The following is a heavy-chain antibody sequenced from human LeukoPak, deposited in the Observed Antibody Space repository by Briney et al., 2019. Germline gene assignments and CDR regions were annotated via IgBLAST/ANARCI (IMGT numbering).Heavy chain of an antibody. CDR3: ARSTVTTLPNDY. J-gene: IGHJ4*02. CDR2: IYPGDSDT. Sequence: GESLQISCKGSGSSFTNYWIGWVRPLPGKGLEWMGIIYPGDSDTRYSPSFKGQVTISADKSISTAYLQWSSLKASDTAMYYCARSTVTTLPNDYWGQGTLVTVSS. V-gene: IGHV5-51*01. D-gene: IGHD4-17*01. CDR1: GSSFTNYW.